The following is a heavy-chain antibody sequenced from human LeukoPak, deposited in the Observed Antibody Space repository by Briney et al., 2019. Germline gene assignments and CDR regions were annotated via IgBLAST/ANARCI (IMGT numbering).Heavy chain of an antibody. CDR1: GFTFRSYA. CDR2: ISYDGSNK. V-gene: IGHV3-30-3*01. Sequence: GGSLRLSCAASGFTFRSYAMHWVRQAPGKGLEWVAVISYDGSNKYYTDSVKGRSTISRDNSKNTLYLQMNSLRAEDTAVYYCARDCCSTTYYYYGMDVWGQGTTVTVSS. D-gene: IGHD2-2*01. J-gene: IGHJ6*02. CDR3: ARDCCSTTYYYYGMDV.